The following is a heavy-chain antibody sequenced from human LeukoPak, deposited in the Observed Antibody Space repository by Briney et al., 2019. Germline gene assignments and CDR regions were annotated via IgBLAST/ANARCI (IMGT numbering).Heavy chain of an antibody. J-gene: IGHJ6*03. Sequence: ASVKVSCKASGYTFTSYGISWVRQAPGQGLEWMGWISAYNGNTNYAQKLQGRVTTTTDTSTSTAYMELRSLRSDDTAVYYCARVGSYYDLHNYYMDVWGKGTTVTVSS. CDR1: GYTFTSYG. V-gene: IGHV1-18*01. CDR3: ARVGSYYDLHNYYMDV. D-gene: IGHD1-26*01. CDR2: ISAYNGNT.